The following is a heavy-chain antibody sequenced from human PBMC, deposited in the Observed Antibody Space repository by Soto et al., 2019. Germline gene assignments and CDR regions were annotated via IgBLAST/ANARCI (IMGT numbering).Heavy chain of an antibody. V-gene: IGHV4-39*01. CDR2: IYYSGST. Sequence: PSETLSLTCTVSGGSISSSSYYWGWIRQPPGKGLEWIGSIYYSGSTYYNPSLKSRVTISVDTSKNQFSLKLSSVTAADTAVYYCARRLTYYYGSGSYSDVWGQGTTVTVSS. J-gene: IGHJ6*02. CDR3: ARRLTYYYGSGSYSDV. D-gene: IGHD3-10*01. CDR1: GGSISSSSYY.